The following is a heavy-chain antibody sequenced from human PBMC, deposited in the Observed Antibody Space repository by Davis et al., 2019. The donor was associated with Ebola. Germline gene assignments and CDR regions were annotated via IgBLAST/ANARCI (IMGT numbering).Heavy chain of an antibody. D-gene: IGHD3-10*01. CDR3: ASALLWFGELPEYYFDY. Sequence: SETLSLTCAVSGGSISSSNWWSWVRQPPGKGLEWIGEIYHSGSTNYNPSLKSRVTISVDKSKNQFSLKLSSVTAADTAVYYCASALLWFGELPEYYFDYWGQGTLVTVSS. CDR1: GGSISSSNW. V-gene: IGHV4-4*02. J-gene: IGHJ4*02. CDR2: IYHSGST.